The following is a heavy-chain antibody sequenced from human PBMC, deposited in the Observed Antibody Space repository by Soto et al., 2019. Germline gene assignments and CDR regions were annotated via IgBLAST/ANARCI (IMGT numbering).Heavy chain of an antibody. CDR3: ASLRMVRGVIS. Sequence: SETLCVAWTFSGGSVSIGSYSWRWIRQPPGKGLEWIAYIYYSGSTNYNPSLKSRVTISVDTSKNQFSLKLSSVTAADPAVYSCASLRMVRGVISWGQGTLVTVSS. V-gene: IGHV4-61*01. J-gene: IGHJ4*02. D-gene: IGHD3-10*01. CDR1: GGSVSIGSYS. CDR2: IYYSGST.